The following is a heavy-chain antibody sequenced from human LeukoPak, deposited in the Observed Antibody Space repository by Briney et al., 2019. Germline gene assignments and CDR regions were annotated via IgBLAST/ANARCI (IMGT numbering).Heavy chain of an antibody. CDR3: ARDDVLSLGISFDL. Sequence: PGGSLRLSCAASGFTLSSYSMNWVRQAPGKGLEWVSSINILSNYIYYADSVKGRFTISRDNTKHSLYLQMNSLSAEDTAVYYCARDDVLSLGISFDLWGRGTLVTVSS. D-gene: IGHD3-10*02. CDR1: GFTLSSYS. CDR2: INILSNYI. V-gene: IGHV3-21*01. J-gene: IGHJ2*01.